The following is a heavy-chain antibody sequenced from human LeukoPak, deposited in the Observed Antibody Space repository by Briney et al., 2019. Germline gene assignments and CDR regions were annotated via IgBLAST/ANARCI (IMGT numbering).Heavy chain of an antibody. CDR3: AREGDSSGYQPFDY. CDR2: ISPSSGGT. V-gene: IGHV1-2*06. CDR1: GYTFTGYY. J-gene: IGHJ4*02. Sequence: GASVKVSCKASGYTFTGYYIHWVRQTPGQGLEWMGRISPSSGGTNYAQKFQGRVTMTRDTSIGTAYMELRRLGSDDTAVYYCAREGDSSGYQPFDYWGQGTLITVSS. D-gene: IGHD3-22*01.